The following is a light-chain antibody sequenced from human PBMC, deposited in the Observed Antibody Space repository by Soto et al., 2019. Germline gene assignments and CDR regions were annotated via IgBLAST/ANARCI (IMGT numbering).Light chain of an antibody. CDR1: SADIGAYNY. CDR2: EVN. Sequence: QSVLTQPASVSGSPGQSITISCTATSADIGAYNYVSWYQQHPGKAPKLMFYEVNKRPSGVSNRFSASKSGNTASLTISGLQPEDEADYYCSSFTRTNTWVFGGGTKVTVL. CDR3: SSFTRTNTWV. V-gene: IGLV2-14*01. J-gene: IGLJ3*02.